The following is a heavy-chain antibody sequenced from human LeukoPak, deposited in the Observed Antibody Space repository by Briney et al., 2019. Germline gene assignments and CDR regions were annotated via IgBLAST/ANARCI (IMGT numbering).Heavy chain of an antibody. J-gene: IGHJ6*02. D-gene: IGHD6-6*01. Sequence: GGSLRLSCAASGVTFSSYTMKWVRQAPGKGLEWVSSISSSSSYIYYADSMKGRFTISRDNAKNSLYLQMNSLRAEDTAIYYCAKGQLVDYGMDVWGQGTTVTVSS. V-gene: IGHV3-21*01. CDR1: GVTFSSYT. CDR3: AKGQLVDYGMDV. CDR2: ISSSSSYI.